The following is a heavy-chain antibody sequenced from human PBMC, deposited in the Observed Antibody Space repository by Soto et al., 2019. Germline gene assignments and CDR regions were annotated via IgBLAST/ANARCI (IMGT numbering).Heavy chain of an antibody. CDR2: IKQDGNEK. Sequence: ESGGGLVQTGGSLRLSCAASGFTFSAYWMSWVRQAPGKGLEWVANIKQDGNEKYYVDSVNGRFIISRDDAKNSLFLQLNSLRVEDTAVYYCAREKRANGYFDYWGQGTLVTVSS. V-gene: IGHV3-7*01. CDR3: AREKRANGYFDY. CDR1: GFTFSAYW. J-gene: IGHJ4*02. D-gene: IGHD6-25*01.